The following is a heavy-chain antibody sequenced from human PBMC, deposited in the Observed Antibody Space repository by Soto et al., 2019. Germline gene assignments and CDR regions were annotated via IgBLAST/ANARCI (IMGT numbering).Heavy chain of an antibody. CDR2: IVVGSGNT. V-gene: IGHV1-58*01. CDR1: GFTFTSSA. Sequence: GASVKVSCKASGFTFTSSAVQWVRQARGQRLEWIGWIVVGSGNTNYTQKFQERVTITRGMSTSTAYMELSSLRSEDTAVYYCVARTGTTYLYYGMDVWGQGTTVTVSS. J-gene: IGHJ6*02. D-gene: IGHD1-7*01. CDR3: VARTGTTYLYYGMDV.